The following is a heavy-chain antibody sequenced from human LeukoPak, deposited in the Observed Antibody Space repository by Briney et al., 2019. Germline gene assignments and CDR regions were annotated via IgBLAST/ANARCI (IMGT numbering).Heavy chain of an antibody. V-gene: IGHV4-4*07. CDR1: GGSISSYY. J-gene: IGHJ2*01. CDR2: IYTSGST. CDR3: ARESGTDDFWTVLHWYFDL. D-gene: IGHD3-3*01. Sequence: PSETLSLTCTVSGGSISSYYWSWIRQPAGKGLEWIGRIYTSGSTNYNPSLTSRVTMSVDTSKNQFSLKLSSVTAADTAVYYCARESGTDDFWTVLHWYFDLWGRGTLVTVSS.